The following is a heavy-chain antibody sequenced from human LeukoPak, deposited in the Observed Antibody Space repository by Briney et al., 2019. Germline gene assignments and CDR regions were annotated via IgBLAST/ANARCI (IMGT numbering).Heavy chain of an antibody. D-gene: IGHD3-10*01. Sequence: QSGGSLRLSCAASGSTFSSYAMSWVRQAPGKGLEWVSAISGSGGSTYYADSVKGRFTISRDNSKNTLYLQMNSLRAEDTAVYYCAKVTHTYYYGSGRRNWFDPWGQGTLVTVSS. V-gene: IGHV3-23*01. CDR3: AKVTHTYYYGSGRRNWFDP. CDR2: ISGSGGST. CDR1: GSTFSSYA. J-gene: IGHJ5*02.